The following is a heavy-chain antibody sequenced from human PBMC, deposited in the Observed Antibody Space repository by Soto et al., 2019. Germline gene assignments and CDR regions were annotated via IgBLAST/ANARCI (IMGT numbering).Heavy chain of an antibody. CDR2: ISTFNGET. D-gene: IGHD2-2*01. V-gene: IGHV1-18*01. CDR1: GYTFNTYG. CDR3: ARDVGYCSSSTCLIDH. J-gene: IGHJ4*02. Sequence: GASVKVSCKASGYTFNTYGISWVRQAPGQGLEWMGWISTFNGETRYAQKFQARVIVTTDTSTTTGYMELRSLRSDDTAVYYCARDVGYCSSSTCLIDHWGQGTLVTVSS.